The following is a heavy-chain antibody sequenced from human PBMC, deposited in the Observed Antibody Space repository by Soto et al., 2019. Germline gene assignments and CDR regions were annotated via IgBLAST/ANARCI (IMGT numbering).Heavy chain of an antibody. CDR1: GGTFKNYA. CDR3: ARISEFCYGYGLWYYLVS. D-gene: IGHD5-18*01. V-gene: IGHV1-69*01. J-gene: IGHJ4*02. Sequence: QVQLVQSGAEVKKPGSSMRVSCKASGGTFKNYAFSWVRQAPGQGLEWMGGFIPIFGTGNYAEQFQGRVSITADESTKTIYMDLRSLISDDTAVYYCARISEFCYGYGLWYYLVSWGQGTLITASS. CDR2: FIPIFGTG.